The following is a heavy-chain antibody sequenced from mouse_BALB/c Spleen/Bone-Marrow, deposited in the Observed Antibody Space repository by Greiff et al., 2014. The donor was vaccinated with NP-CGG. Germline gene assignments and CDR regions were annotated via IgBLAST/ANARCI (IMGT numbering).Heavy chain of an antibody. CDR3: AREPHYYAMDY. CDR2: IWGDGST. Sequence: VKLQESGPGLVAPSQSLSITCTVSGFSLTGYGVNWVRQPPGKGLEWLGMIWGDGSTDYNSALKSRLSVSKDNSKSQVFLKMNSLQTDDTARYYCAREPHYYAMDYWGQGTSVTVSS. CDR1: GFSLTGYG. V-gene: IGHV2-6-7*02. J-gene: IGHJ4*01.